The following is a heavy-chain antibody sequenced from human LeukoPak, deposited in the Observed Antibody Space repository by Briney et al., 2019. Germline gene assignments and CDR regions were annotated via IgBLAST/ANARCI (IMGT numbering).Heavy chain of an antibody. CDR3: AREGQQLKHFDY. CDR2: INPRGDAT. V-gene: IGHV1-46*01. J-gene: IGHJ4*02. CDR1: GSTFIGYW. D-gene: IGHD1-1*01. Sequence: ASVKASCKASGSTFIGYWIHWVRQAPGQGLEWMGAINPRGDATIGAQKFQGRVTTTRDTSTSTVYIELSSLRSEDTAVYYCAREGQQLKHFDYWGQGTLVTVSS.